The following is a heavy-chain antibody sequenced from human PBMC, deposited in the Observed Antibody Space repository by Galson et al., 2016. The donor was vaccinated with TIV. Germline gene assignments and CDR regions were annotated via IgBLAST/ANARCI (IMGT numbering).Heavy chain of an antibody. CDR3: AKDRFYCSFSSCHRPFDD. CDR2: ISPTGSIT. J-gene: IGHJ4*02. V-gene: IGHV3-23*01. Sequence: SLRLSCAGSGLTFSSRAMSWVRQAPGQGLEWVASISPTGSITYYAASVKGRFTISRDNSKNTLSLEMNSLRADDTAMYFCAKDRFYCSFSSCHRPFDDWGQGALVTVSS. D-gene: IGHD2-15*01. CDR1: GLTFSSRA.